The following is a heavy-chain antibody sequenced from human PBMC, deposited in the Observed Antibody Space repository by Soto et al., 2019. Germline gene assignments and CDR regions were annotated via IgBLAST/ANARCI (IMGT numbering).Heavy chain of an antibody. V-gene: IGHV4-39*01. CDR3: ATHGRSMDRTGSYPNWLDP. Sequence: SETLSLTCTVSGGSISRSTYYWAWIRQPPGKGLEWIGSMYYGGSSYYNPSLKSRVTISADTSKNQFSLKLNSVTAADTAVYYSATHGRSMDRTGSYPNWLDPWGQGPMVAVYS. J-gene: IGHJ5*02. D-gene: IGHD7-27*01. CDR2: MYYGGSS. CDR1: GGSISRSTYY.